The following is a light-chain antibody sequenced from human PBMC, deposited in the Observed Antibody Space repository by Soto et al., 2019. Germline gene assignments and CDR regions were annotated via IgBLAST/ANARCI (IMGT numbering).Light chain of an antibody. Sequence: EIVLTHSPDTLSSSPGERLTLSFSPSQSVRNNYFGWYQLKPGQAPRLLIYETYRRATGIPDRFSGSGSGTDFTLTISRLEPEDFAVYHCQQYGSSSRTFGPGTKVDIK. CDR2: ETY. V-gene: IGKV3-20*01. CDR1: QSVRNNY. J-gene: IGKJ1*01. CDR3: QQYGSSSRT.